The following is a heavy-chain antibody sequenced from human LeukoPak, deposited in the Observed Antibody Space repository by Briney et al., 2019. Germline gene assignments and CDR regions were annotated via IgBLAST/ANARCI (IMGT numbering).Heavy chain of an antibody. V-gene: IGHV4-34*01. CDR2: INHSGST. CDR3: ARGQSYDSSGYSFDY. D-gene: IGHD3-22*01. Sequence: PSETLSLTCAVYGGSFSGYYWSWIRQPPGKGLEWIGEINHSGSTNYNPSLKSRVTISVDTSKNQFSLKLSSVTAADTAVYYCARGQSYDSSGYSFDYWGQGTLVTVSS. J-gene: IGHJ4*02. CDR1: GGSFSGYY.